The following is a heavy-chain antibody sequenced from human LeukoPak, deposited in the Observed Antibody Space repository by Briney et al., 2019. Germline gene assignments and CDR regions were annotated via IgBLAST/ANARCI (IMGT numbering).Heavy chain of an antibody. D-gene: IGHD4-17*01. CDR3: AGYGDYAP. Sequence: PGGSLRLSCAGSGFTFSSHNMNWVRQAPGKGLEWISYISTNSRTVYYADSVKGRFTIPRDNAKNSLYLQMTSLRVEDTAVYYCAGYGDYAPWGQGTLVTVSS. J-gene: IGHJ5*02. CDR1: GFTFSSHN. V-gene: IGHV3-48*01. CDR2: ISTNSRTV.